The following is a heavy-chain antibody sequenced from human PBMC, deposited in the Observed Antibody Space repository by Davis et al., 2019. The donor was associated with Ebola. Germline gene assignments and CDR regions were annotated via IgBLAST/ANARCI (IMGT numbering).Heavy chain of an antibody. J-gene: IGHJ4*02. CDR2: INHSGST. V-gene: IGHV4-34*01. CDR3: ARSNFWSGFDY. Sequence: MPGGSLRLSCAVYGGSFSGYYWSWIRQPPGKGLEWIGEINHSGSTNYNPSLKSRVTISVDTSKNQFSLKLSSVTAADTAVYYCARSNFWSGFDYWGQGTLVTVSS. D-gene: IGHD3-3*01. CDR1: GGSFSGYY.